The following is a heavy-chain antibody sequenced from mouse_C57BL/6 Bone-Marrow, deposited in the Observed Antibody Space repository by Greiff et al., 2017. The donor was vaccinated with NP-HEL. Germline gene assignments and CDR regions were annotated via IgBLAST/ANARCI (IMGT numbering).Heavy chain of an antibody. Sequence: EVKVVESGGGLVKPGASLKLSCAASGFTFSSYAMSWVRQTPEKRLEWVATISDGGSYTYYPDNVKGRYTISRDNAKNNLYLQLSQLKSEDTAMYDCARGRSPDAMDYWGQGTSVTVSS. CDR2: ISDGGSYT. CDR1: GFTFSSYA. V-gene: IGHV5-4*03. CDR3: ARGRSPDAMDY. J-gene: IGHJ4*01.